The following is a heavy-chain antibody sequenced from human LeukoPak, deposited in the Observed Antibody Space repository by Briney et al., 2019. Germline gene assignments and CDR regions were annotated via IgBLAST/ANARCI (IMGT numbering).Heavy chain of an antibody. J-gene: IGHJ4*02. Sequence: GGSLRLSCAASGFTFSSYSMNWVRQAPGKGLEWVSAISGSGGSTYYADSVKGRFTISRDNSKNTLYLQMNSLRAEDTAVYYCAKDGDTAMVIPYYFDYWGQGTLVTVSS. V-gene: IGHV3-23*01. CDR2: ISGSGGST. CDR3: AKDGDTAMVIPYYFDY. D-gene: IGHD5-18*01. CDR1: GFTFSSYS.